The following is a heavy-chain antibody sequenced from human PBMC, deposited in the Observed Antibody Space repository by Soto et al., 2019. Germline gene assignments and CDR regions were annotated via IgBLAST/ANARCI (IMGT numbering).Heavy chain of an antibody. Sequence: ASVKVSCKASGNTFSGYYIQWVRQAPGQGLEWMGWINANSGDTNYAQKFQGRVTMTRDTSINTAYMELTRLTSDDTAVYYCARADSGGNLPMSWGPGTLVTVSS. CDR2: INANSGDT. J-gene: IGHJ4*02. CDR1: GNTFSGYY. CDR3: ARADSGGNLPMS. D-gene: IGHD2-15*01. V-gene: IGHV1-2*02.